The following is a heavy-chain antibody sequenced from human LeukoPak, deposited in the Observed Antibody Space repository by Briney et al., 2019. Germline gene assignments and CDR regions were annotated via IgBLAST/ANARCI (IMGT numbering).Heavy chain of an antibody. CDR2: IYYSGSP. CDR1: GGSISSSY. J-gene: IGHJ5*02. Sequence: SETLSLTCTVSGGSISSSYWSWIRQPPGKGLEWIGFIYYSGSPNYNPSLKSRVTISLDTSKNQFSLKLSSVTAADTAVYYCARGARNWFDPWGQETLVTVSS. CDR3: ARGARNWFDP. V-gene: IGHV4-59*01.